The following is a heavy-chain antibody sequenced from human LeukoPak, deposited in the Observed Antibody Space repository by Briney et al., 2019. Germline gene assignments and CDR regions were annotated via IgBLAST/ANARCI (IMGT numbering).Heavy chain of an antibody. V-gene: IGHV4-38-2*01. CDR3: ARRDLYSSSTLFDY. CDR1: AYSISRGYY. J-gene: IGHJ4*02. CDR2: IYYSGST. Sequence: SETLSLTCAVSAYSISRGYYWGWIRQPPGKGLEWIGSIYYSGSTYYNPSLKSRVTISVDTSKNQFSLKLSSVTAADTAVYYCARRDLYSSSTLFDYWGQGTLVTVSS. D-gene: IGHD6-6*01.